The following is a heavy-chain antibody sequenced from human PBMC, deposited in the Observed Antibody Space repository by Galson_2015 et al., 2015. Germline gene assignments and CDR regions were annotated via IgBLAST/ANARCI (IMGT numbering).Heavy chain of an antibody. Sequence: SVKVSCKASGYSFTDYAMHWVRQAPGQRLEWMGWINTGNGNTECLQKFQGRVTITRDTSASTAYMELSSPTSEDTAVYYCEILAAATSHWGQGTLVTVSS. V-gene: IGHV1-3*04. CDR3: EILAAATSH. CDR2: INTGNGNT. J-gene: IGHJ4*02. CDR1: GYSFTDYA. D-gene: IGHD1-26*01.